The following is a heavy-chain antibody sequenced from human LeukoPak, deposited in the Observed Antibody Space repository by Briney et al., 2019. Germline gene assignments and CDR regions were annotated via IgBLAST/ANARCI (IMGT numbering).Heavy chain of an antibody. Sequence: SETLSLTCTVSGGSIGSSTYYWGWIRQPPGKGLEWIGSIYYSGSTYYNPSLKSRVTIPVDTSKNQFSLNLTSVTAADTAVYYCARSTTIKGWFDPWGQGTLVTVSS. CDR1: GGSIGSSTYY. CDR2: IYYSGST. CDR3: ARSTTIKGWFDP. V-gene: IGHV4-39*01. J-gene: IGHJ5*02. D-gene: IGHD4-11*01.